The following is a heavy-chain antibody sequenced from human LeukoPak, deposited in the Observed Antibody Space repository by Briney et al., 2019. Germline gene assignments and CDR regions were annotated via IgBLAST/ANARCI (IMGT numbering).Heavy chain of an antibody. Sequence: ASVKVSCKASGGTFSSYAISWVRQAPGQGLEWMGRIIPILGIANYAQKFQGRVTITADKSTSTAYMELSSRRSEDTAVYYCARGRGYSGYFDYWGQGTLVTVSS. CDR2: IIPILGIA. J-gene: IGHJ4*02. CDR3: ARGRGYSGYFDY. V-gene: IGHV1-69*04. CDR1: GGTFSSYA. D-gene: IGHD5-12*01.